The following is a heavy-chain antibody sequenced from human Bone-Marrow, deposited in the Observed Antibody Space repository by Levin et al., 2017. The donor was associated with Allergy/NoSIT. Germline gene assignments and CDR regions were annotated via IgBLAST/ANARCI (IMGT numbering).Heavy chain of an antibody. V-gene: IGHV4-39*01. CDR1: GDSVTSTRYY. CDR2: VFNSGNT. Sequence: ASETLSLTCTVSGDSVTSTRYYWVWIRQSPGPGLEWIGSVFNSGNTWYKTSLKGRVTISVDTSKNQFSLELISVTAADTAIYYCAGRHSSSADYWGQGTRVTVSS. D-gene: IGHD6-6*01. CDR3: AGRHSSSADY. J-gene: IGHJ4*02.